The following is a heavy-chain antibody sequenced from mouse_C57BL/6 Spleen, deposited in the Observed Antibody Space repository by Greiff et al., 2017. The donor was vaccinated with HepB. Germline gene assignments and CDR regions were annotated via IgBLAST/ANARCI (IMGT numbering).Heavy chain of an antibody. CDR2: IDPSDSET. V-gene: IGHV1-52*01. CDR3: ARTDYGNYYWYFDV. Sequence: VQLQQPGAELVRPGSSVKLSCKASGYTFTSYWMHWVKQRPIQGLEWIGNIDPSDSETHYNQKFKDKATLTVDKSSSTAYMQLSSLTSEDSAVYYCARTDYGNYYWYFDVWGTGTTVTVSS. CDR1: GYTFTSYW. J-gene: IGHJ1*03. D-gene: IGHD2-1*01.